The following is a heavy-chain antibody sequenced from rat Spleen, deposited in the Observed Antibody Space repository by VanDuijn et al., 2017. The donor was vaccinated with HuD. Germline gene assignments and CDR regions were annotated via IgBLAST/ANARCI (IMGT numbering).Heavy chain of an antibody. D-gene: IGHD4-3*01. CDR3: ATLNSGPRFAY. CDR1: GFIFSDYN. Sequence: EVQLVESGGGLIQPGRSLKLSCAASGFIFSDYNMAWVRQAPTKGLEWVATISYDGSTSYYRDSVKGRFTISRDNAKSTLYLQMDSLRSEDTATYYCATLNSGPRFAYWGQGTLVTVSS. V-gene: IGHV5S10*01. CDR2: ISYDGSTS. J-gene: IGHJ3*01.